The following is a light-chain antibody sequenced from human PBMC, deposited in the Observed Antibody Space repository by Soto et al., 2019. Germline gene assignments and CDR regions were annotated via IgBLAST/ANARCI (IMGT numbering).Light chain of an antibody. CDR3: ATWDRSLSVGV. J-gene: IGLJ2*01. CDR2: DND. CDR1: SSNIGNNY. V-gene: IGLV1-51*01. Sequence: QSVLTQPPSVSAAPGQTVTISCSGSSSNIGNNYVFWYQQPPGTAPKLLIYDNDKRPSGIPDRFSGSKSGTSATLGITGLQTGDEADYYCATWDRSLSVGVFGGGTKLTVL.